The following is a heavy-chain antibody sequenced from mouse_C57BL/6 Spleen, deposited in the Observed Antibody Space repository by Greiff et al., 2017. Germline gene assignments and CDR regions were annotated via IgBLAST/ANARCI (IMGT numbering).Heavy chain of an antibody. CDR2: IYPGDGDT. D-gene: IGHD2-3*01. CDR1: GYAFSSYW. V-gene: IGHV1-80*01. Sequence: VQLQQSGAELVKPGASVKISCKASGYAFSSYWMNWVKQWPGKGLEWIGQIYPGDGDTNYNGKFKGKATLNADKSSSTAYMQLSSLTSEDSAVYFCARSKGDGYYVDAMDYWGQGTSVTVSS. CDR3: ARSKGDGYYVDAMDY. J-gene: IGHJ4*01.